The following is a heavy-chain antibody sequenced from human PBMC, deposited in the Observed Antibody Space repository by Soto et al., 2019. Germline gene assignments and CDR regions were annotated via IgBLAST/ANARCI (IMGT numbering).Heavy chain of an antibody. V-gene: IGHV3-23*01. Sequence: EVQLLESVGGLVQPGGSLRLSCAVSGFTFSRHAMSWVRQAPGKGLEWVATIGDSGGMTYYADSVKGRFTISRDNSRNTLSLQMNSLRAEDTAVYYCAKVDFPQFLEWLLPGGTFAIWGRGTMVTVSS. CDR2: IGDSGGMT. D-gene: IGHD3-3*01. J-gene: IGHJ3*02. CDR3: AKVDFPQFLEWLLPGGTFAI. CDR1: GFTFSRHA.